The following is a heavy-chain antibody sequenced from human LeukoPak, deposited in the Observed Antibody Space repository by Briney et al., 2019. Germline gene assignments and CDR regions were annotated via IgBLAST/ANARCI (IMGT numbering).Heavy chain of an antibody. CDR3: AKDKQLLLRSMDV. Sequence: CRSLTLSCAASGCTFDDYAMHWVRQAPGKGLEGVPCISWNSGSIGYADSVKARLTISRANAKTHMYLQMNSLRAEDTALYYSAKDKQLLLRSMDVWGKGTTVTVSS. D-gene: IGHD5-24*01. CDR1: GCTFDDYA. CDR2: ISWNSGSI. J-gene: IGHJ6*03. V-gene: IGHV3-9*01.